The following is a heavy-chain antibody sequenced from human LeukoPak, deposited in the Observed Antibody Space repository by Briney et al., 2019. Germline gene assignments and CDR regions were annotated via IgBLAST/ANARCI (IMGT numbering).Heavy chain of an antibody. V-gene: IGHV5-51*01. J-gene: IGHJ4*02. CDR2: IYPGDSDT. Sequence: GESLKISCKGSGYSFTSYWIGWVRQMPGKGLEWMGIIYPGDSDTRYSPSFQGQVTISADKSISTAYLQWSSLKASDTAMYYCAGVHGITIFGVVIRPFDYWGQGTLVTVSS. CDR1: GYSFTSYW. D-gene: IGHD3-3*01. CDR3: AGVHGITIFGVVIRPFDY.